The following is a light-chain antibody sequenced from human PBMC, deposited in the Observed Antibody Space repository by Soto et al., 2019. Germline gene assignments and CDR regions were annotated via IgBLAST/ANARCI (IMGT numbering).Light chain of an antibody. Sequence: EIVLTQSPGTLSLSPGERATLSCRASQSVSSSYLAWYQQKPGQAPRLLIYGASSRATSIPDRFSGSGSGTDFTLTISRLEPEDFAVYYCQQYDSSITWTFGQGTKVEIK. CDR2: GAS. V-gene: IGKV3-20*01. CDR3: QQYDSSITWT. J-gene: IGKJ1*01. CDR1: QSVSSSY.